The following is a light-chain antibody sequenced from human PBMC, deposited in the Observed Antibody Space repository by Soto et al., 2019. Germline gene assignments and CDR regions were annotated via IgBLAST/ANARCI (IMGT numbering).Light chain of an antibody. V-gene: IGLV3-1*01. J-gene: IGLJ2*01. Sequence: SSELTQPPSVSVSPGQTASITCSGAKLGDKYACWYQQKPGQSPVLVIYQDSKRPSGIPERFSGSNSGNTATLTISGTQAMDEADYYCQAWDSSTYVVFGGGTKVTVL. CDR3: QAWDSSTYVV. CDR1: KLGDKY. CDR2: QDS.